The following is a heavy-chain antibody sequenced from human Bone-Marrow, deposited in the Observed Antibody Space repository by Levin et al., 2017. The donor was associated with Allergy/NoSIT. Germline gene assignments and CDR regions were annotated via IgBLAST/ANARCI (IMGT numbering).Heavy chain of an antibody. CDR2: IYTSGST. J-gene: IGHJ4*02. CDR3: AREVYDSSGYYPLIDY. Sequence: SQTLSLTCTVSGGSISSYYWSWIRQPAGKGLEWIGRIYTSGSTNYNPSLKSRVTMSVDTSKNQFSLKLSSVTAADTAVYYCAREVYDSSGYYPLIDYWGQGTLVTVSS. D-gene: IGHD3-22*01. CDR1: GGSISSYY. V-gene: IGHV4-4*07.